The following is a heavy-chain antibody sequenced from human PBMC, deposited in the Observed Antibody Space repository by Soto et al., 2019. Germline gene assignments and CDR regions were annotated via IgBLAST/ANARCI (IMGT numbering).Heavy chain of an antibody. CDR3: ARDPYILTGYYGPGGYYYGMDV. CDR1: GFTFSSYS. D-gene: IGHD3-9*01. J-gene: IGHJ6*02. CDR2: ISSSSSYI. V-gene: IGHV3-21*01. Sequence: GGSLRLSCAASGFTFSSYSMNWVRQAPGKGLEWVSSISSSSSYIYYADSVKGRFTISRDNAKNSLYLQMNSLRAEDTAVYYCARDPYILTGYYGPGGYYYGMDVWGQGTTVTVSS.